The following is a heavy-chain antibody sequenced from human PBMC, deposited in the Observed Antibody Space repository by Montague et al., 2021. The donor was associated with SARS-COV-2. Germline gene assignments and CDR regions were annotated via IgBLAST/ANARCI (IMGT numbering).Heavy chain of an antibody. J-gene: IGHJ6*04. D-gene: IGHD6-19*01. CDR1: SPGTVSWNS. CDR3: ARAIGSMYSSGWYYYYYGMDV. CDR2: SYAVLCT. V-gene: IGHV4-61*08. Sequence: SETLSLTCPVPSPGTVSWNSGADRKSTGLKPSYHAYSYAVLCTKYNPSLKSRVTISVDTSKNQFSLKLSSVTAADTAVYYCARAIGSMYSSGWYYYYYGMDVWGEGTTVTVSS.